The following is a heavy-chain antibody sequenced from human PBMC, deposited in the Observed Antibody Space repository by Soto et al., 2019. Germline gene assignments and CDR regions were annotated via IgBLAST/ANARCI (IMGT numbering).Heavy chain of an antibody. CDR3: AREIVTAGGNNYFDP. CDR1: GGTVASSHW. V-gene: IGHV4-4*02. J-gene: IGHJ5*02. CDR2: VYPTGDT. D-gene: IGHD2-21*02. Sequence: PSETLSLTCGVSGGTVASSHWWSWVRQSPGGGLEWIGNVYPTGDTNLNPSLQSRVTISVDKSNNQFSLRLNSLTAADTAVYFCAREIVTAGGNNYFDPWGPGALVTVS.